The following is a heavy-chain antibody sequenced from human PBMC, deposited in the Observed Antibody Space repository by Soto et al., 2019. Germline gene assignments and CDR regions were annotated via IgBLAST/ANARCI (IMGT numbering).Heavy chain of an antibody. CDR3: ARYDAESGSNKIDP. D-gene: IGHD5-12*01. CDR1: GGSVSSRSHF. J-gene: IGHJ5*02. Sequence: QVQLQESGPGLVKPSETLSVTCTVSGGSVSSRSHFWRWIRQPPGGGLQWIGYIFSSGSTNYNPSLKSRATLSVDTSRNQFSLRLTSVTAADTAFYYCARYDAESGSNKIDPWGQGTLVTVSS. V-gene: IGHV4-61*01. CDR2: IFSSGST.